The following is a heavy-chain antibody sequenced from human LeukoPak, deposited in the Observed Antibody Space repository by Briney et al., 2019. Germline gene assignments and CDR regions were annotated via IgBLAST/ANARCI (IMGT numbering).Heavy chain of an antibody. V-gene: IGHV4-34*01. CDR3: ARGDHSSSWYNRLDY. J-gene: IGHJ4*02. D-gene: IGHD6-13*01. Sequence: SETLSLTCAVYGGSFSGYYWSWIRQPPGKGLEWIGEINHSGSTNYNPSLKSRVTISVDTSKNQFSLKLSSVTAADTAVYYCARGDHSSSWYNRLDYWGQGTLVTVSS. CDR2: INHSGST. CDR1: GGSFSGYY.